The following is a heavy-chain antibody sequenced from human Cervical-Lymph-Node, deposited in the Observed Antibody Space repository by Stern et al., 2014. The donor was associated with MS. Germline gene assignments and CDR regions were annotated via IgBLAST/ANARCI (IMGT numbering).Heavy chain of an antibody. CDR2: IWYDGSNK. V-gene: IGHV3-33*01. J-gene: IGHJ6*02. CDR3: AREGQQLVRNYYYYYGMDV. D-gene: IGHD6-13*01. CDR1: GFTFSSYG. Sequence: VQLVESGGGVVQPGRSLRLSCAASGFTFSSYGMHWVRQAPGKGLEWVAVIWYDGSNKYYADSVKGRFTISRDNSKNTLYLQMNSLRAEDTAVYYCAREGQQLVRNYYYYYGMDVWGQGTTVTVSS.